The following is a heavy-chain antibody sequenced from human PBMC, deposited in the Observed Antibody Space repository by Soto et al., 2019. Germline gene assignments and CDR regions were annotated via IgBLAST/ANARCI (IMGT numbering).Heavy chain of an antibody. V-gene: IGHV4-39*01. CDR1: GGSINSRGYY. Sequence: QLQLQESGPGLVKPSETLSLTCTVSGGSINSRGYYWGWIRQPPGKGLEWIGTIYYSGSTYYNPSLRSRVTLSVETSKTRFSLKLSSVPAGDTAVDYCATSNWFDPWGQGTRVTVSS. CDR2: IYYSGST. J-gene: IGHJ5*02. CDR3: ATSNWFDP.